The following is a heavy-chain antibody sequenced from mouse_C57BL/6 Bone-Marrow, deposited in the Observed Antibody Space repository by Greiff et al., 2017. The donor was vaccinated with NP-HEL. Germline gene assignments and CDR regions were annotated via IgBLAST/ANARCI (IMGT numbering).Heavy chain of an antibody. D-gene: IGHD2-2*01. Sequence: QVQLKESGAELARPGASVKLSCKASGYTFTSYGISWVKQRPGQGLEWIGEIYPRSGNTYYNEKFKGKATLTADKSSSTAYRELRSLTSEDAAVYFCASQIYYGYDWGQGTTLTVSA. CDR2: IYPRSGNT. V-gene: IGHV1-81*01. J-gene: IGHJ2*01. CDR1: GYTFTSYG. CDR3: ASQIYYGYD.